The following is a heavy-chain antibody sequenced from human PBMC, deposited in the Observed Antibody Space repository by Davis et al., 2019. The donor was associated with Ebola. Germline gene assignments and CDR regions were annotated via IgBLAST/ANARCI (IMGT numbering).Heavy chain of an antibody. J-gene: IGHJ4*02. D-gene: IGHD6-19*01. Sequence: PSETLSLTCTVSGGSVSSGSYYWSWIRQPPGKGLEWIGSIYYSGSTYYNPSLKSRVTISVDTSKNQFSLKLSSVTAADTAVYYCARETGYSNGWYRNYWGQGTLVTVSS. CDR1: GGSVSSGSYY. CDR2: IYYSGST. V-gene: IGHV4-39*02. CDR3: ARETGYSNGWYRNY.